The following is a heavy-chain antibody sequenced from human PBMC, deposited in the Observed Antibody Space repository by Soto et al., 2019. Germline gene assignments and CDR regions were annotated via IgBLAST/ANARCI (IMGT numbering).Heavy chain of an antibody. J-gene: IGHJ4*02. Sequence: GSLRLSCAASGFTVSSNYMSWVRQAPGKGLEWVSVIYSGGSTYYAYSVKGRFTIFRDNSKNTLYLQMNSLRAEDTAVYYCAREPWTYCTNGVCYTIDYWGQGTLVTVSS. V-gene: IGHV3-66*01. CDR3: AREPWTYCTNGVCYTIDY. CDR2: IYSGGST. D-gene: IGHD2-8*01. CDR1: GFTVSSNY.